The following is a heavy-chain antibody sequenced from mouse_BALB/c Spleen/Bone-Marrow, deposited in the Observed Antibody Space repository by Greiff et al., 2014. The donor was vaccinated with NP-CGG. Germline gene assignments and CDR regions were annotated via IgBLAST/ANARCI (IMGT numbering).Heavy chain of an antibody. CDR1: GITVSSYT. V-gene: IGHV5-6-5*01. J-gene: IGHJ4*01. CDR2: ITGGGTT. D-gene: IGHD1-2*01. CDR3: ARHYGYVDAMDY. Sequence: EVMLVESGGGLVKPGESLKFSCAASGITVSSYTMSWVRQTPEKRVEWVASITGGGTTYYPDSVKGRFTISRDNARNILYLQVSSLRSEDTAIYYCARHYGYVDAMDYWGQGTSVTVSS.